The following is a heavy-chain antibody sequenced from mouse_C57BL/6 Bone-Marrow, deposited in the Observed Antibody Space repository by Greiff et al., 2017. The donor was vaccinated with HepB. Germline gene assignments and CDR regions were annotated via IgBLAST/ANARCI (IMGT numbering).Heavy chain of an antibody. Sequence: VQLQQSGPELVKPGASVKISCTASGYSFTGYYMNWVKQSPEKSLEWIGEINPSTGGTTYNQKFKAKATLTVDKSSSTAYMQLKSLTSEDSAVYYCARRGTNYSNYEAWFAYWGQGTLVTVSA. CDR3: ARRGTNYSNYEAWFAY. V-gene: IGHV1-42*01. CDR1: GYSFTGYY. D-gene: IGHD2-5*01. J-gene: IGHJ3*01. CDR2: INPSTGGT.